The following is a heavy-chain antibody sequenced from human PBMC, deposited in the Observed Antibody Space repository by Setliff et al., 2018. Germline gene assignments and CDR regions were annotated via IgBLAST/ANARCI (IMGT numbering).Heavy chain of an antibody. CDR1: GYTLTELS. V-gene: IGHV1-24*01. CDR2: FDPEDGET. CDR3: ATRLYDSSGYQDLGY. D-gene: IGHD3-22*01. Sequence: ASVKGSCKVSGYTLTELSRHWVRQAPGKGLEWMGGFDPEDGETIYAQKFQGRVTMTEDTSTDTAYMELSSLRSEDTAVYYCATRLYDSSGYQDLGYWGQGTLVTVS. J-gene: IGHJ4*02.